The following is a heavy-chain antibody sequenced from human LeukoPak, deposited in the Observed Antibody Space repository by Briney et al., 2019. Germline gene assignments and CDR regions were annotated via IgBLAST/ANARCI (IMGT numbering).Heavy chain of an antibody. CDR1: GLTFSRFW. J-gene: IGHJ4*02. D-gene: IGHD1-26*01. Sequence: TGGSLRLSCAASGLTFSRFWMHWVRQAPGKGLVWVSQISPDGSTTRYADSVKGRFTISRDNAKNTLYLQMDGLKAEDTAVYYCSSVAGGGQGTLVSVSS. CDR3: SSVAG. CDR2: ISPDGSTT. V-gene: IGHV3-74*01.